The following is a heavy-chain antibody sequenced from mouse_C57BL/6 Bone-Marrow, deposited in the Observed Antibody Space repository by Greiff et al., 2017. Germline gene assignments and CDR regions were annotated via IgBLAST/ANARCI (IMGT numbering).Heavy chain of an antibody. CDR2: IYPGSGST. CDR3: ARGQRMLHDD. Sequence: VQLQQSGAELVKPGASVKMSCKASGYTFTSSWITWVKQRPGQGLEWIGDIYPGSGSTNYNEKFKSKATLTVDTSSSTAYMQLSSLTSEDSAVYYCARGQRMLHDDWGQGTTLTVSS. D-gene: IGHD3-2*02. CDR1: GYTFTSSW. V-gene: IGHV1-55*01. J-gene: IGHJ2*01.